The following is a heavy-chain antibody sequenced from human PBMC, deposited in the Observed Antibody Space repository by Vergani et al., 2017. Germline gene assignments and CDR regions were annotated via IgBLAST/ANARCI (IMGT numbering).Heavy chain of an antibody. CDR3: ARDRCSSTSYEGWFDP. J-gene: IGHJ5*02. V-gene: IGHV1-18*01. Sequence: QVQLVQSGAEVKKPGASVKVPCKASGYTFTSYGISWVRQAPGQGLEWMGWISAYNGNTNYAQKLQGRVTMTTDTSTSTAYMELRGLRSDDKAVYYYARDRCSSTSYEGWFDPWGQGTLVTVSS. D-gene: IGHD2-2*01. CDR1: GYTFTSYG. CDR2: ISAYNGNT.